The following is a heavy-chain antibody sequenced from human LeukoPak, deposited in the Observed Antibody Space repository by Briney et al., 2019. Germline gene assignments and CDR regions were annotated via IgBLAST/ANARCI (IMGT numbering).Heavy chain of an antibody. J-gene: IGHJ4*02. D-gene: IGHD3-10*01. V-gene: IGHV1-2*02. CDR2: INSNGGDT. CDR3: ARDLTGGSGDY. CDR1: GYRFMDSY. Sequence: ASVKVSCKASGYRFMDSYMHWVRQAPGQGPEWMAFINSNGGDTHYAQRFQGRLTVTLDTSISTAYMDLHSLRSDDSAIYYCARDLTGGSGDYWGQGTLVTV.